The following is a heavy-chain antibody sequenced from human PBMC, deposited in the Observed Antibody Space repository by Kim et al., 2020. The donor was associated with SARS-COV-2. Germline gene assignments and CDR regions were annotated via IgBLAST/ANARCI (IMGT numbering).Heavy chain of an antibody. CDR3: ARGHITMIGGGY. Sequence: SETLSLPCTVSGGSISSGGYYWSWIRQHPGKGLEWIGYIYYSGSTYYNPSIKSRVTISVETSKYQFSLKLSSVTAADSAVYYCARGHITMIGGGYWGQGTLLTVSS. CDR1: GGSISSGGYY. D-gene: IGHD3-22*01. J-gene: IGHJ4*02. V-gene: IGHV4-31*03. CDR2: IYYSGST.